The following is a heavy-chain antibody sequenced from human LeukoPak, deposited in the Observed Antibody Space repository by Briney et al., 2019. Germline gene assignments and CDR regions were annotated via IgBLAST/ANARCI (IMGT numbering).Heavy chain of an antibody. CDR1: GGSFSGYY. Sequence: SETLSLTCAVYGGSFSGYYWSWIRQPPGKGLEWIGEINHSGSTNYNPSLKSRVTISVDTSKNQFSLKLSSVTAADTAVYYCARDYDFWSGLDCWGQGTLVTVSS. V-gene: IGHV4-34*01. J-gene: IGHJ4*02. D-gene: IGHD3-3*01. CDR2: INHSGST. CDR3: ARDYDFWSGLDC.